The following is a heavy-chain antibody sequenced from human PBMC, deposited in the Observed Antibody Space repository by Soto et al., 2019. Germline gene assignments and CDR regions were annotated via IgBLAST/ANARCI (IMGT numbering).Heavy chain of an antibody. CDR3: ARAYYFGSGRGRSMDV. Sequence: QVQLQESGPGLVKVSETLSLTCTVSGGSVTSGSYYWTWIRQPPGKGLEWVGYMSYSGSANYNPSLKRRVTISVDTSKTQFSLKLSSVIAADTAVYYCARAYYFGSGRGRSMDVWGQGITVTVSS. V-gene: IGHV4-61*01. D-gene: IGHD3-10*01. J-gene: IGHJ6*02. CDR2: MSYSGSA. CDR1: GGSVTSGSYY.